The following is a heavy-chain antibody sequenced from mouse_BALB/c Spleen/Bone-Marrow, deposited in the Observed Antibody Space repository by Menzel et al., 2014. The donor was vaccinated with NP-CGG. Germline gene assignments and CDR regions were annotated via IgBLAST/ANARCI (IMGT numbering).Heavy chain of an antibody. CDR3: AREDYGSSPYYFDY. CDR2: SNPDNDGT. V-gene: IGHV1-14*01. CDR1: GYTFTSYV. D-gene: IGHD1-1*01. Sequence: VQLQQSGPEVVKPGASVKMSCKASGYTFTSYVMHWVKQKPGQGLEWIGYSNPDNDGTKYNEKFKGKATLTSDKSSSTAYMGLSSLTSEDSAVYYCAREDYGSSPYYFDYWGQGTTLTVSS. J-gene: IGHJ2*01.